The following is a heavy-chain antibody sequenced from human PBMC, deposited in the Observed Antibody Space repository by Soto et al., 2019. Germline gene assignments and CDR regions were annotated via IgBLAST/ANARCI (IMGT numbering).Heavy chain of an antibody. Sequence: EVQLVESGGGVVQPGRSLRLSCTASGFTFGDYAMSWFRQAPGKRLEWVGFIRSKAYGGTTEYAASVKGRFTISRDDSKSIAYLQMNSLKTEDTAVYYCTRDRRYFDWSMDAFDIWGQGTIVTVSS. CDR1: GFTFGDYA. CDR3: TRDRRYFDWSMDAFDI. J-gene: IGHJ3*02. CDR2: IRSKAYGGTT. D-gene: IGHD3-9*01. V-gene: IGHV3-49*03.